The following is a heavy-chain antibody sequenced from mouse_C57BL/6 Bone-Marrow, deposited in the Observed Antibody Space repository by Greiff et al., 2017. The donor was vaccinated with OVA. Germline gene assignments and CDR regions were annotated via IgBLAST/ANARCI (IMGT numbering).Heavy chain of an antibody. CDR2: ISSGGSYT. D-gene: IGHD1-1*01. Sequence: EVMLVESGGDLVKPGGSLKLSCAASGFTFSSYGMSWVRQTPDKRLEWVATISSGGSYTYYPDSVKGRFTISRDNAKNTLYLQMSSLESEDTAMYYCARHYYGSSYYWGQGTTLTVSS. J-gene: IGHJ2*01. CDR1: GFTFSSYG. V-gene: IGHV5-6*01. CDR3: ARHYYGSSYY.